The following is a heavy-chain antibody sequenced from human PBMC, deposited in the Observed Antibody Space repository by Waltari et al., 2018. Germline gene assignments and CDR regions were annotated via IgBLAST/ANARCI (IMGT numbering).Heavy chain of an antibody. D-gene: IGHD4-17*01. V-gene: IGHV4-39*07. CDR2: IYYSGST. J-gene: IGHJ6*02. CDR3: ARGTSDYGRVGYYYYYGMDV. Sequence: QLQLQESGPGLVKPSETLSLTCTVSGGPISSSRYYWGWIRQPPGQGLEWIGSIYYSGSTYYNPSLKSRVTISVDTSKNQFSLKLSSVTAADTAVYYCARGTSDYGRVGYYYYYGMDVWGQGTTVTVSS. CDR1: GGPISSSRYY.